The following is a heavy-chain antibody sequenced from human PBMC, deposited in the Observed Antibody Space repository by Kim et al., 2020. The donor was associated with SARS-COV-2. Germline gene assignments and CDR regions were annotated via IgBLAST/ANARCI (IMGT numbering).Heavy chain of an antibody. CDR2: INAGNGNT. V-gene: IGHV1-3*01. D-gene: IGHD4-17*01. CDR3: ARIDDYGDYDWGGAFDI. Sequence: ASVKVSCKASGYTFTSYAMHWVRQAPGQRLEWMGWINAGNGNTKYSQKFQGRVTITRDTSASTAYMELSSLRSEDTAVYYCARIDDYGDYDWGGAFDIWGQGTMVTVSS. J-gene: IGHJ3*02. CDR1: GYTFTSYA.